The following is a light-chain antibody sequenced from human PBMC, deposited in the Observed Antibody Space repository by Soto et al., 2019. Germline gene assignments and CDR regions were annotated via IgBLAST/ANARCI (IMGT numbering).Light chain of an antibody. V-gene: IGLV2-14*01. CDR3: SSYAGSSNV. Sequence: QSVLTQPASVSGSPGRSITISCTGTSSDVGGYNYVSWYQQHPGKAPKLMIYEVSNRPSGVSNRFSGSKSGNTASLTISGLQAEDEADYYCSSYAGSSNVFGTGTKVTVL. CDR2: EVS. J-gene: IGLJ1*01. CDR1: SSDVGGYNY.